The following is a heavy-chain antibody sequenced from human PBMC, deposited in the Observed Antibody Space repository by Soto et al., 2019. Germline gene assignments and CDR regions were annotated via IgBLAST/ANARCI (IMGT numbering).Heavy chain of an antibody. CDR1: GGFISSCGYY. V-gene: IGHV4-30-4*01. Sequence: SETLCLTCTVSGGFISSCGYYWSWLRQHPGKGLEWIGYIYYSGSTYYNPSLKSRVTISVDTSKNQFSLKLSSVTAADTAVYYCARATVTTGYYYYGMDVWGQGTTVT. D-gene: IGHD4-4*01. CDR2: IYYSGST. J-gene: IGHJ6*02. CDR3: ARATVTTGYYYYGMDV.